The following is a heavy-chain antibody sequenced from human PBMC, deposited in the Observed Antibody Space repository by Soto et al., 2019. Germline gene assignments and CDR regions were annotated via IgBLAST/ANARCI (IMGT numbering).Heavy chain of an antibody. D-gene: IGHD4-17*01. V-gene: IGHV1-46*01. CDR2: INPSGGST. J-gene: IGHJ4*02. CDR1: GYTFTSYY. CDR3: TSSRGDYRSFDY. Sequence: GASVKVSCKASGYTFTSYYMHWVRQAPGQGLEWMGIINPSGGSTSYAQKFQGRVTMTRDTSTSTVYMELSSLTPDDTAVYYCTSSRGDYRSFDYWGQGILVTVSS.